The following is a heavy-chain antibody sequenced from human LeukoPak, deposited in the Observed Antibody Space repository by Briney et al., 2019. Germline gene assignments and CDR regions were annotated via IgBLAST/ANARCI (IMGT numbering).Heavy chain of an antibody. CDR1: GFTFSSYA. V-gene: IGHV3-23*01. CDR2: ISGSGGST. Sequence: PGGTLRLSCAASGFTFSSYAMSWVRQAPGKGLEWVSAISGSGGSTYYVDSVKGRFTISRDNSKNTLYLQMNSLRAEDTAVYYCATTSFRPNYFDYWGQGTLVTVSS. J-gene: IGHJ4*02. CDR3: ATTSFRPNYFDY. D-gene: IGHD2-21*01.